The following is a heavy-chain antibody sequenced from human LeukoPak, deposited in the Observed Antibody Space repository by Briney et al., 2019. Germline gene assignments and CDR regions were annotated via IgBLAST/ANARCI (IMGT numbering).Heavy chain of an antibody. V-gene: IGHV3-23*01. J-gene: IGHJ4*02. CDR2: ISNNGGYT. Sequence: QPGGSLRLSCAASGFTFNNYAMSWVRQAPGKGLEWVSAISNNGGYTYYADSVQGRFTISRDNSKSTLCLQMNSLRAEDTAVYYCAKQLGYCSDGSCYFPYWGQGTLVTVSS. D-gene: IGHD2-15*01. CDR1: GFTFNNYA. CDR3: AKQLGYCSDGSCYFPY.